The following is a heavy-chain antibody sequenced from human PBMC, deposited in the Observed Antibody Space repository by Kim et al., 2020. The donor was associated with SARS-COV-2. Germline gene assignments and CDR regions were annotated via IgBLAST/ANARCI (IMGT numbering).Heavy chain of an antibody. D-gene: IGHD3-22*01. Sequence: ASVKVSCKASGYTFTSYYMHWVRQAPGQGLEWMGIINPSGGSTSYAQKFQGRVTMTRDTSTSTVYMELSSLRSEDTAVYYCASSTYYYDSSGYTTEFYYYYYYMDVWGKGTTVTVSS. CDR1: GYTFTSYY. CDR2: INPSGGST. J-gene: IGHJ6*03. CDR3: ASSTYYYDSSGYTTEFYYYYYYMDV. V-gene: IGHV1-46*01.